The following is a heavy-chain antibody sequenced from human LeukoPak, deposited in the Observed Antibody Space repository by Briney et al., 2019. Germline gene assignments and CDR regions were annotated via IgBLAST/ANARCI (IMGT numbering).Heavy chain of an antibody. CDR1: GFTFSSNA. D-gene: IGHD6-13*01. CDR2: ISHDGSHK. V-gene: IGHV3-30*18. J-gene: IGHJ4*02. CDR3: AKERAATGSVTLWNYFDY. Sequence: GGSLRLSCAASGFTFSSNAMHWVRQAPGKGLEWVAVISHDGSHKYYTDSVEGRFTISRDNSKNTLYLQMNSLRAEDTAVYYCAKERAATGSVTLWNYFDYWGQGTLVTVSS.